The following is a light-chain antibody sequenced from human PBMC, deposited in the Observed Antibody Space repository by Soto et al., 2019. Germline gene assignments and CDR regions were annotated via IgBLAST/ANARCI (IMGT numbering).Light chain of an antibody. J-gene: IGKJ4*01. V-gene: IGKV3-20*01. CDR3: QHPAG. CDR2: GAS. Sequence: ENVLKQTPGTLSLSPGERATLSCRASQSVSSNYVAWYQQKPGQAPRLLIYGASNRATGIPDRFSGSGSGTDFTLTISRLEPEDFAVYYCQHPAGFGGGTKVDIK. CDR1: QSVSSNY.